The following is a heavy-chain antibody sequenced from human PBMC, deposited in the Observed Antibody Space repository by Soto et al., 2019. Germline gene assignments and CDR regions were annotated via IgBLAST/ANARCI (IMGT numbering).Heavy chain of an antibody. J-gene: IGHJ6*03. CDR2: MNPNSGNT. CDR3: ARVVYGITMVRGVMNYYYYMAV. Sequence: ASVKVSCKASGYTFTSYDINWVRQATGQGLEWMGWMNPNSGNTGYAQKFQGRVTMTRNTSISTAYMELSSLRSEDTAVYYCARVVYGITMVRGVMNYYYYMAVWGKGTTVTVSS. V-gene: IGHV1-8*01. CDR1: GYTFTSYD. D-gene: IGHD3-10*01.